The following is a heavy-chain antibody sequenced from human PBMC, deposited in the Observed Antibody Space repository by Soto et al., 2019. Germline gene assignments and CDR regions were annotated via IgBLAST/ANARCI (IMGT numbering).Heavy chain of an antibody. V-gene: IGHV3-30*18. CDR2: ISYDGSNK. J-gene: IGHJ6*02. D-gene: IGHD6-19*01. Sequence: GGSLRLSCAASGFTFSSYGMHWVRQAPGKGLEWVAVISYDGSNKYYADSVKGRFTISRDNSKNTLYLQMNSLRAEDTAVYYCAKLIVAVAGTSYYYYGMDVWGQGTTVTVSS. CDR3: AKLIVAVAGTSYYYYGMDV. CDR1: GFTFSSYG.